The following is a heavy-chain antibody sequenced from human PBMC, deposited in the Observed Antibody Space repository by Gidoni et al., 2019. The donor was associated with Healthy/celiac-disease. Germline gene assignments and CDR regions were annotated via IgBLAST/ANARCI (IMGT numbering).Heavy chain of an antibody. J-gene: IGHJ6*02. CDR1: GFTFISYS. V-gene: IGHV3-21*01. D-gene: IGHD2-15*01. CDR2: ISSSSSYI. CDR3: AGGYCSGGSCYSIPHYYYYYGMDV. Sequence: EVQLVESGGGLVKPGGSLRLSCAASGFTFISYSMNWVRQAPGKGLEWVSSISSSSSYIYYADSVKGRFTISRDNAKNSLYLQMNSLRAEDTAVYYCAGGYCSGGSCYSIPHYYYYYGMDVWGQGTTVTVSS.